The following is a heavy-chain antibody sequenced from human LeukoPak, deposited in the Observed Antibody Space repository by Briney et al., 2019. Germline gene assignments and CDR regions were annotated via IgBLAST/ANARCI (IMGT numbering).Heavy chain of an antibody. CDR2: INQDGSEE. CDR1: GFTFSWYW. D-gene: IGHD5-12*01. CDR3: ARDQPYSGYDFVY. Sequence: GGSLRLSCAASGFTFSWYWMSLVRLAPGKGLEWVANINQDGSEEYYVDSVKGRFTIFRNNAKNSLYLQMNSLRAEDTAVYYCARDQPYSGYDFVYWGQGTLVTVSS. V-gene: IGHV3-7*01. J-gene: IGHJ4*02.